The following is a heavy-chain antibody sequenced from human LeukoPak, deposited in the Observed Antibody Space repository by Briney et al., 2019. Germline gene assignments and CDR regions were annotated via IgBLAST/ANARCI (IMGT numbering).Heavy chain of an antibody. V-gene: IGHV4-4*02. CDR1: GGSISSSNW. CDR2: IYHSGST. CDR3: GRGTYRGSSYYYYIHV. Sequence: SETLSLTCAVSGGSISSSNWWNWVRQPPGKGLEWIGEIYHSGSTNYNPSLKSRVTISVDTSKNQFSLRLSSVAAADTAVYYCGRGTYRGSSYYYYIHVWGKGTTVTVSS. J-gene: IGHJ6*03. D-gene: IGHD4-11*01.